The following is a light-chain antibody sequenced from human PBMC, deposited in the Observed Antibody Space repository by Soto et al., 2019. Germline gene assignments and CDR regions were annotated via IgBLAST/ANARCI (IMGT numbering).Light chain of an antibody. CDR1: QSVSSN. V-gene: IGKV3-15*01. J-gene: IGKJ1*01. CDR2: GAS. Sequence: EIVMTQAPATLSVSPGERATLSCRASQSVSSNLAWYQQKPGQAPRLLIYGASTRATGIPARFSGSGSGAEFTLTISSLQSEDFAVYYCQQYNSWPWTFGQGSQVEIK. CDR3: QQYNSWPWT.